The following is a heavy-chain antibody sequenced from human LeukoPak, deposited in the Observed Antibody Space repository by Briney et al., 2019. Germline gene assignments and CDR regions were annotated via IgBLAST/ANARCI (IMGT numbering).Heavy chain of an antibody. Sequence: PGGSLRLSCAASGFTFSSYGMHWVRQAPGKGLEWVAVIWYDGSNQYYADSVKGRFTISRDNSKNTLYLQMNSLRAEDTAVYYCARDMGIAAAGIRAWGQGTLVTVSS. CDR2: IWYDGSNQ. D-gene: IGHD6-13*01. V-gene: IGHV3-33*01. CDR1: GFTFSSYG. CDR3: ARDMGIAAAGIRA. J-gene: IGHJ5*02.